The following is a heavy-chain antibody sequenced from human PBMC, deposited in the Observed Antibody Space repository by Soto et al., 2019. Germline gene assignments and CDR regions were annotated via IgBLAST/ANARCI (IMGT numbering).Heavy chain of an antibody. CDR1: GYTFTGYG. CDR3: ARTIGAPVVYVDL. J-gene: IGHJ5*02. V-gene: IGHV1-18*01. CDR2: INAYNDNT. Sequence: QVQLVQSGTEVKRPGASVKVSCKASGYTFTGYGISWVRQAPGQGLEWMGRINAYNDNTDYSQKFQGRVTLSTDTSTSTAYMELRSLRSEDTAVYYCARTIGAPVVYVDLWGQGALVTVSS. D-gene: IGHD1-26*01.